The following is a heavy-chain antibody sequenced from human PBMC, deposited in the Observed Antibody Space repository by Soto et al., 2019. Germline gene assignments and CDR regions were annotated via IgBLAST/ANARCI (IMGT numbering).Heavy chain of an antibody. J-gene: IGHJ3*02. CDR3: ASEEFCSGGSCYPWAFDI. CDR2: ISAYNGNT. D-gene: IGHD2-15*01. CDR1: GYTFTSYG. V-gene: IGHV1-18*01. Sequence: QVQLVQSGAEVKKPGASVKVSCKASGYTFTSYGISWVRQAPGQGLEWMGWISAYNGNTNYAQKLQGRVTMTTDTSTSTAYMELRSLRSDDTAVYYCASEEFCSGGSCYPWAFDIWGQGTMVTVSS.